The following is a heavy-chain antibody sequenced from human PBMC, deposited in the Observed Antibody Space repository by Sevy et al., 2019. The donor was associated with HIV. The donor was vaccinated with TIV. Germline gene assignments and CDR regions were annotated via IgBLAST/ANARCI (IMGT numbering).Heavy chain of an antibody. CDR1: GFNFGLFA. D-gene: IGHD6-19*01. V-gene: IGHV3-9*01. CDR3: AKGAGSGHYQCSSFLDT. J-gene: IGHJ4*02. Sequence: GGSLRLSCAVSGFNFGLFAMHWVRQVPGKGLEWVSGVDWDNGHVGYANSVKGLFTIATDNAKNSLYLYMSSVKSEDSALFYCAKGAGSGHYQCSSFLDTWGRGTLVTVSS. CDR2: VDWDNGHV.